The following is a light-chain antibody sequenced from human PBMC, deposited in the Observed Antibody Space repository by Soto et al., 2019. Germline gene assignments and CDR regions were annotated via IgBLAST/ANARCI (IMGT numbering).Light chain of an antibody. J-gene: IGKJ1*01. V-gene: IGKV3-15*01. Sequence: EIVMTQSTATLSVSPGGRATLSCRANQSISDTLAWYQQKPGQAPRLLIYSASRGATGFPARFSGSGSGTDFTLTISSLQSEDFAVYYCQQYNNWPWTFGQGTRWIS. CDR3: QQYNNWPWT. CDR2: SAS. CDR1: QSISDT.